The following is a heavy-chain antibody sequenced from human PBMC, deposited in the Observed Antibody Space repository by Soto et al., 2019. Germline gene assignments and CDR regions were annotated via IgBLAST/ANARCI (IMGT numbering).Heavy chain of an antibody. D-gene: IGHD4-17*01. CDR1: GGSISSYY. CDR3: ARFYGDYPGTFDY. Sequence: PSETLSLTCTVSGGSISSYYWSWIRQPPGKGLEWIGYIYYSGSTNYNPSLKSRVTISVDTSKNQFSLKLSSVTAADTAVYYCARFYGDYPGTFDYWGQRTLVTSPQ. J-gene: IGHJ4*02. V-gene: IGHV4-59*08. CDR2: IYYSGST.